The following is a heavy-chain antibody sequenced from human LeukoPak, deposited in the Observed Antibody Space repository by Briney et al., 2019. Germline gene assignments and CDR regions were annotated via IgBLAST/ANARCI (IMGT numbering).Heavy chain of an antibody. CDR1: GYSFTKYW. V-gene: IGHV5-51*01. Sequence: GESLKISCKGSGYSFTKYWIGWVRQMPGKGPEWMGGIYPGDSDTTYSPSFQGQVTISADKSISTAYLQWSSLRASDTAIYYCARVYTSTWPYYYYYYGMDVWGQGTTVTVSS. CDR2: IYPGDSDT. J-gene: IGHJ6*02. D-gene: IGHD6-13*01. CDR3: ARVYTSTWPYYYYYYGMDV.